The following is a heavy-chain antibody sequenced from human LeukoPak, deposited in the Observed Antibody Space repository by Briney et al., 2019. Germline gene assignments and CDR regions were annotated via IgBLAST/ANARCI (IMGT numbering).Heavy chain of an antibody. Sequence: GGSLRLSCAASGFTFSSYSMNWVRQAPGKGLEWVSSISSSSSYIYYADSVKGRFTISRDNAKNSLYPQMNSLRAEDTAVYYCARDKSTAMANFDYWGQGTLVTVSS. D-gene: IGHD5-18*01. J-gene: IGHJ4*02. CDR1: GFTFSSYS. CDR2: ISSSSSYI. CDR3: ARDKSTAMANFDY. V-gene: IGHV3-21*01.